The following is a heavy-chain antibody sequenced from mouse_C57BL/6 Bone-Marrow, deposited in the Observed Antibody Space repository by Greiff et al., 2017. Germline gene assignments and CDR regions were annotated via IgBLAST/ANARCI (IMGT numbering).Heavy chain of an antibody. J-gene: IGHJ4*01. V-gene: IGHV14-4*01. CDR1: GFNIKDDY. CDR2: IDPENGDT. Sequence: VQLKQSGAELVRPGASVKLSCTASGFNIKDDYMHWVKQRPEQGLEWIGWIDPENGDTEYASKFQGKAPITADTSSNTAYLQLSSLTSEDTAVYYCTTHYYGSSYAMDYWGQGTAVTVSS. D-gene: IGHD1-1*01. CDR3: TTHYYGSSYAMDY.